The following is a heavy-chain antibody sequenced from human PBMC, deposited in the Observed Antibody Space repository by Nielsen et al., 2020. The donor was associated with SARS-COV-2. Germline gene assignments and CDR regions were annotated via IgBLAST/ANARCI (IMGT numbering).Heavy chain of an antibody. CDR1: GFTFRNYN. V-gene: IGHV3-69-1*02. CDR3: AKALSHQGFDI. J-gene: IGHJ3*02. CDR2: IGTSTTK. Sequence: GGSLRLSCVASGFTFRNYNINWVRQAPGKGLEWISFIGTSTTKFYADSVKGRFTVSRDMSKNILYLQMNSLRVEDTAIYKCAKALSHQGFDIWGQGTVVTVSS. D-gene: IGHD2-2*01.